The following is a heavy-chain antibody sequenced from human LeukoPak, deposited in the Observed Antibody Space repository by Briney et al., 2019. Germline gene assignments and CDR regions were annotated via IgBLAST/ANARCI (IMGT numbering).Heavy chain of an antibody. CDR2: IYYSGST. Sequence: SQTLSLTCTVSGGSISSGGYYWSWIRQPPGKGLEWIGYIYYSGSTNYNPSLKSRVTISVDTSKNQFSLKLSSVTAADTAVYYCARDILRNDILTGYSKAFGAFDIWGQGTMVTVSS. CDR1: GGSISSGGYY. V-gene: IGHV4-61*08. J-gene: IGHJ3*02. CDR3: ARDILRNDILTGYSKAFGAFDI. D-gene: IGHD3-9*01.